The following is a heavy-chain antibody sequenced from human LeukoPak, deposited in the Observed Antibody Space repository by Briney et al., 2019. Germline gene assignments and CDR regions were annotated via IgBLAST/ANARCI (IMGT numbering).Heavy chain of an antibody. D-gene: IGHD3-22*01. J-gene: IGHJ4*02. V-gene: IGHV3-30-3*01. Sequence: GGSLRLSCAASGFTFSTYAMHWVRQAPGKGLEWVAVISFDGSNKYYADSVKGRFTISRDNSKNTLFLQMNTLTAEDTAIHYCARDSGNPRGYYYDSSGYFDYWGQGTLVTVSS. CDR2: ISFDGSNK. CDR3: ARDSGNPRGYYYDSSGYFDY. CDR1: GFTFSTYA.